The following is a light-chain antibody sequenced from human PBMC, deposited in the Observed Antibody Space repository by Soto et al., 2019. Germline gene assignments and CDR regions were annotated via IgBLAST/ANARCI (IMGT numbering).Light chain of an antibody. Sequence: DIVMTQSPDSLAVSLGERATINCKSSQSVLYNSDNKNYLAWYQQKAGQPPKLLIYWASTRDSGVPDRFSGSGSGADFTLNINNLQAEDVAVYYCQQYYTTLSFGWGTKVEIK. CDR3: QQYYTTLS. V-gene: IGKV4-1*01. CDR2: WAS. J-gene: IGKJ4*01. CDR1: QSVLYNSDNKNY.